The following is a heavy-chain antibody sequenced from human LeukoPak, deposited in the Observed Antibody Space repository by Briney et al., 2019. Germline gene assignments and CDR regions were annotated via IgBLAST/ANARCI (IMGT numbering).Heavy chain of an antibody. CDR1: GYRFTSYW. J-gene: IGHJ6*03. Sequence: XXXXXKXSGYRFTSYWIGWVRPMPGKGVEWMGIIYPGDSDTRYSPSFRGQVTISADKSISTAYLQWSSLKASDTAMYYCAXXXGDYSYYYYMDVWGKGTTVTISS. CDR3: AXXXGDYSYYYYMDV. V-gene: IGHV5-51*01. D-gene: IGHD2-21*02. CDR2: IYPGDSDT.